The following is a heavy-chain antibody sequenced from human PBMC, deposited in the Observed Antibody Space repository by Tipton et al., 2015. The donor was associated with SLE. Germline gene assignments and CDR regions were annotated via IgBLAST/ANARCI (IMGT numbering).Heavy chain of an antibody. V-gene: IGHV4-34*01. CDR2: IYRSGST. CDR1: GGSFSGYY. D-gene: IGHD5-12*01. CDR3: ARQVAHDAFDI. Sequence: TLSLTCAVYGGSFSGYYWSWIRQPPGKGLEWIGEIYRSGSTNYNPSLKSRVTISVDKSKNQFSLKLSSVTAADTAVYYCARQVAHDAFDIWGQGTMVTVSS. J-gene: IGHJ3*02.